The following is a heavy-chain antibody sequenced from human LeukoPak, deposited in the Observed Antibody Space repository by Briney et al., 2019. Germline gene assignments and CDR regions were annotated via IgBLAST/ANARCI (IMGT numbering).Heavy chain of an antibody. J-gene: IGHJ4*02. CDR1: GGSISSSSYY. CDR2: INHSGST. CDR3: ARRGYYDSSGYLSY. D-gene: IGHD3-22*01. V-gene: IGHV4-39*07. Sequence: SETLSLTCTVSGGSISSSSYYWGWIRQPPGKGLEWIGEINHSGSTNYNPSLKSRVTISVDTSKNQFSLKLSSVTAADTAVYYCARRGYYDSSGYLSYWGQGTLVTVSS.